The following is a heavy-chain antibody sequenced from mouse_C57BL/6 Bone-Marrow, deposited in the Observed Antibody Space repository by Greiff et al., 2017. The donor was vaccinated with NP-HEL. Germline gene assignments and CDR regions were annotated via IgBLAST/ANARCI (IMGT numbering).Heavy chain of an antibody. D-gene: IGHD1-1*02. CDR1: GFSFNTYA. J-gene: IGHJ1*03. Sequence: GGGLVQPKGSLKLSCAASGFSFNTYAMNWVRQAPGTGLEWVARIRSKSNNYATYYADSVKDRFTISRDDSESMLYLQMNNLKTEDTAMYYCVRGGNYLYFDVWGTGTTVTVSS. V-gene: IGHV10-1*01. CDR2: IRSKSNNYAT. CDR3: VRGGNYLYFDV.